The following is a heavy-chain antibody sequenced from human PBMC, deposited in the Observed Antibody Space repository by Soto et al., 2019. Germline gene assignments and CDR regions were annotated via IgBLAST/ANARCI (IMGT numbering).Heavy chain of an antibody. D-gene: IGHD5-12*01. J-gene: IGHJ4*02. CDR1: GFTFSSYS. CDR2: ISSSSSTI. Sequence: EVQLVESGGGLVQPGGSLRLSCAASGFTFSSYSMNWVRQAPGKGLEWVSYISSSSSTIYYADSVKGRFTISRDNAKNSRYLKMNSLRAEDTAVYYCASQSSEWLLFASWGQGTLVTVSS. V-gene: IGHV3-48*01. CDR3: ASQSSEWLLFAS.